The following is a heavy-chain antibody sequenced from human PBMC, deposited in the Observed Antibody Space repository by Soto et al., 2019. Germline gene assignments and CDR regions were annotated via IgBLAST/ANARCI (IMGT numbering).Heavy chain of an antibody. CDR3: ASPSVIWGDYYYGMDV. D-gene: IGHD3-10*01. CDR1: GGSVSTSNYY. V-gene: IGHV4-39*01. Sequence: QLQLQESGPGLVKPSETLSLICTVSGGSVSTSNYYWGWIRQAPGKGLEWIGSIYYSGSTYYNPSLNSRVTMSVDTSNNQFSLKLSSVTAADTAVYYCASPSVIWGDYYYGMDVWGQGTTVTVSS. J-gene: IGHJ6*02. CDR2: IYYSGST.